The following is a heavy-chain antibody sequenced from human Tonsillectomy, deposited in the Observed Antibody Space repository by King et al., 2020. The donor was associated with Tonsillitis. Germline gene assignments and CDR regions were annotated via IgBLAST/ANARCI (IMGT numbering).Heavy chain of an antibody. CDR2: ISYDGSNQ. V-gene: IGHV3-30*18. J-gene: IGHJ2*01. D-gene: IGHD3/OR15-3a*01. CDR1: GFTFSTYG. CDR3: AKDAGLSNYYFDP. Sequence: VQLVESGGGVVQPGRSLRLSCAASGFTFSTYGMHWVRQAPGKGLEWVAVISYDGSNQYYADSVKGRFTISRDNSKNTMFLQMNIMKPEDTAVYFCAKDAGLSNYYFDPWGRGTLVTVSS.